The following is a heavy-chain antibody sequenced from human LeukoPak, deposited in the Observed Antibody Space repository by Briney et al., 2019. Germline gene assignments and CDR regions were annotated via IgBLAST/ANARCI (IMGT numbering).Heavy chain of an antibody. CDR2: MNPNSGNT. D-gene: IGHD5-12*01. J-gene: IGHJ6*02. V-gene: IGHV1-8*01. CDR1: GYTFTSYD. Sequence: ASVKVSCKASGYTFTSYDINWVRQATGQGLEWMGWMNPNSGNTGYAQKFQGRVTMTRNTSISTAYMELSSPRSEDTAVYYCARGRYSGYVHYYYYGMDVWGQGTTVAVSS. CDR3: ARGRYSGYVHYYYYGMDV.